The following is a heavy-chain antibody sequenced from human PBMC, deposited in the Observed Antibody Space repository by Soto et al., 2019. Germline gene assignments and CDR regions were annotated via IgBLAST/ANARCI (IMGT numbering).Heavy chain of an antibody. CDR3: ARESECSGGSCDSDAGFDY. CDR2: IYYSGST. Sequence: QVQLQESGPGLVKPSQTLSLTCTVSGGSISSGGYYWSWIRQHPGKGLEWIGYIYYSGSTYYNPSLKSRVTISVDTSKNQFSLKLSSVTAADTAVYYCARESECSGGSCDSDAGFDYWGQGTLVTVSS. V-gene: IGHV4-31*03. J-gene: IGHJ4*02. D-gene: IGHD2-15*01. CDR1: GGSISSGGYY.